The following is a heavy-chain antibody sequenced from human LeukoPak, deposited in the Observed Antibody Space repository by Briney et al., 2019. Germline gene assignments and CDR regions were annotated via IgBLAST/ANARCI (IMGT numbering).Heavy chain of an antibody. CDR3: ALQPGYCSSASCSHFDF. D-gene: IGHD2-2*01. CDR1: GYNFTNYW. V-gene: IGHV5-51*01. J-gene: IGHJ4*02. CDR2: IYPDDSNT. Sequence: KNGESLKISCKGSGYNFTNYWIVWVRQMPGKGLEWMGIIYPDDSNTRYSPSFQGQVTISVDKSFSTAYLQWNSLKASDTAMYYCALQPGYCSSASCSHFDFWGQGTLVTVSS.